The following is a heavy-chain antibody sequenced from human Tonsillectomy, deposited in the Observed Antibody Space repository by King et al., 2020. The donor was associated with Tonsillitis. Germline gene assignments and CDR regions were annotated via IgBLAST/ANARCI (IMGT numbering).Heavy chain of an antibody. D-gene: IGHD3-10*01. V-gene: IGHV3-30*18. CDR3: AKDLGRGYYYYGMDV. J-gene: IGHJ6*02. CDR1: GFTFSSYG. Sequence: VQLVESGGGVVQPGRSLRLSCAASGFTFSSYGMHWVRQAPGKGLEWVAVILYDGSNKYYADSVKGRFTISRDNSKTTLYLQMNSLRAEDTAVYYCAKDLGRGYYYYGMDVWGQGTTVTVSS. CDR2: ILYDGSNK.